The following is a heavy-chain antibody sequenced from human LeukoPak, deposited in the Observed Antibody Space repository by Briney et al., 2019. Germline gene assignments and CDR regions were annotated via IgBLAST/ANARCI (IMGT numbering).Heavy chain of an antibody. CDR3: ARDQKNYYYMDV. V-gene: IGHV3-20*04. CDR2: INWNGGST. J-gene: IGHJ6*03. Sequence: AGSLRLSCAASGFTFDDYGMSWLRHGPGKGLERVSGINWNGGSTVYADSVKGRFTISRDNAKNSLYLQMNSLRAEDTALYYCARDQKNYYYMDVWGKGTTVTVSS. CDR1: GFTFDDYG.